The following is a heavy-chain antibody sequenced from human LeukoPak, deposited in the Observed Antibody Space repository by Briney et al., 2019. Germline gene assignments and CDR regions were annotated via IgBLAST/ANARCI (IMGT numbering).Heavy chain of an antibody. CDR2: IYWNDDK. CDR3: AHRYYDFLSGYYYFDF. D-gene: IGHD3-3*01. V-gene: IGHV2-5*01. J-gene: IGHJ4*02. Sequence: SGPTLVNPTQTLTLTCTFSGFSLTTSGVGVGWIRQPPGEALEWLALIYWNDDKRYSPSLKSRLTITKDASKNQVALTMTNMDPVDAATYYCAHRYYDFLSGYYYFDFWGQGTLVTVSS. CDR1: GFSLTTSGVG.